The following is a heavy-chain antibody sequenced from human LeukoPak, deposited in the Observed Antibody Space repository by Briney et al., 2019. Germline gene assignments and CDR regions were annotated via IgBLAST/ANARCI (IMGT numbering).Heavy chain of an antibody. CDR1: GGSISTYY. D-gene: IGHD1-26*01. V-gene: IGHV4-59*01. J-gene: IGHJ4*03. CDR3: ARGGSYYGYFDY. CDR2: IYYSGST. Sequence: PSETLSLTCTVSGGSISTYYWSWVRQPPGKGLEWVAYIYYSGSTNYNPSLKSGVTISVDTSKNLFSLKLSSVTAADTAVYYCARGGSYYGYFDYWGHGALVTVSS.